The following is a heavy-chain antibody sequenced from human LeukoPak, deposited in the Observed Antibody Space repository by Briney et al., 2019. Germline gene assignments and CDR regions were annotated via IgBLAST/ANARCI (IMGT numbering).Heavy chain of an antibody. Sequence: GGSLRLSCAASGFTFSSYWMSWVRQAPGKGLEWVANIKQDGSEKYYVDSVKVRFTISRDNAKNSLYLQMNSLRAEDTAVYYCARVGSGWAYYFDYWGQGTLVTVSS. CDR1: GFTFSSYW. CDR3: ARVGSGWAYYFDY. J-gene: IGHJ4*02. V-gene: IGHV3-7*01. D-gene: IGHD6-19*01. CDR2: IKQDGSEK.